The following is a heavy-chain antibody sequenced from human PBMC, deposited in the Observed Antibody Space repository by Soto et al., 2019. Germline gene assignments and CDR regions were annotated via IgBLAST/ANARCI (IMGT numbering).Heavy chain of an antibody. J-gene: IGHJ4*02. Sequence: EVQLLESGGALVQPGGSLRLSCAVSGFTFSTYVMYWVRQAPGKGLECVSSINGGGTTYYSDFVRGRFTISRDISKNTLYLQMNSRRADDTAVYYCAKDRRGVYCSGGTCYSADYWGQGTLVTVSS. CDR2: INGGGTT. CDR3: AKDRRGVYCSGGTCYSADY. V-gene: IGHV3-23*01. D-gene: IGHD2-15*01. CDR1: GFTFSTYV.